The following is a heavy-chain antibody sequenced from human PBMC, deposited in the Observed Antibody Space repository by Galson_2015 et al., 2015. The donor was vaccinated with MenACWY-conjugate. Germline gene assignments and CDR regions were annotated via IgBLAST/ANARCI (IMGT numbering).Heavy chain of an antibody. D-gene: IGHD5/OR15-5a*01. CDR2: INSDGTTT. J-gene: IGHJ4*02. CDR1: GLSFSNYW. Sequence: FLRLSCAASGLSFSNYWMHWVRQAPGKGLVWVSRINSDGTTTNYADSVKGRFTTSRDNAKNTLYLQMNSLRAEDTAVYYCARRTLSGVYYYFASWGQGTLVTVSS. CDR3: ARRTLSGVYYYFAS. V-gene: IGHV3-74*01.